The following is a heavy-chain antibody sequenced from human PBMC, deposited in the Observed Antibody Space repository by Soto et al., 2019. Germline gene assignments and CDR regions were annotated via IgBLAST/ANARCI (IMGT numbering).Heavy chain of an antibody. CDR1: GGTFSTYT. D-gene: IGHD4-4*01. V-gene: IGHV1-69*08. CDR3: AGDPDSHYNDSHASSYP. CDR2: IIPIIGII. Sequence: QVQLVQSGAEVQKPGSSVKVSCKASGGTFSTYTITWVRQAPGQGLEWMGRIIPIIGIINYAQKFQGRVTISADNFTGTAYMELTGLRSDDTAVYYCAGDPDSHYNDSHASSYPWGQGTLVTVSS. J-gene: IGHJ5*02.